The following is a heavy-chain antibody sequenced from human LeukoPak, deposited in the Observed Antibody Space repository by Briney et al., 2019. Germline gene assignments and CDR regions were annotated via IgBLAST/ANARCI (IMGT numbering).Heavy chain of an antibody. V-gene: IGHV3-66*01. CDR2: IYSGGST. Sequence: PGGSLRLSCAASGFTVSSNYMSWVRQAPGKGLEWVSVIYSGGSTYYADSVKGRFTISRDNSKNTLYLQMNSLRAEDTAVYYCAREGKNYGSGLHTASDYWGQGTLVTVSS. CDR3: AREGKNYGSGLHTASDY. J-gene: IGHJ4*02. CDR1: GFTVSSNY. D-gene: IGHD3-10*01.